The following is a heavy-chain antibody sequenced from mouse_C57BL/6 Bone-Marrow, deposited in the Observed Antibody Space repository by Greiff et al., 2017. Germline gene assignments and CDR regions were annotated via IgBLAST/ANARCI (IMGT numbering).Heavy chain of an antibody. V-gene: IGHV5-4*03. CDR3: ARVDYYYGSSY. J-gene: IGHJ2*01. CDR2: ISDGGSYT. D-gene: IGHD1-1*01. CDR1: GFTFSSYA. Sequence: EVKLVESGGGLVKPGGSLKLSCAASGFTFSSYAMSWVRQTPEKRLEWVATISDGGSYTYYPDNVKGRFTISRDNAKNNLYLQISHLKSEDTAMYYCARVDYYYGSSYWGQGTTLTVSS.